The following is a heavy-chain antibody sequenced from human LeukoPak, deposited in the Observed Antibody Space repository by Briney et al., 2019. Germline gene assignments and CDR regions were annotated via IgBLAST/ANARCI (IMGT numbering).Heavy chain of an antibody. CDR2: IWYDGSDK. Sequence: GGSLRLSCAASGLTFNNYGMHWVRQAPGKGLEWVAIIWYDGSDKYYADSVKGRFTISRDNSKNTLYLHMNSLRAEDTAIYYCARDVSVDWIDPWGQGTLVTVSS. J-gene: IGHJ5*02. CDR3: ARDVSVDWIDP. CDR1: GLTFNNYG. V-gene: IGHV3-33*01. D-gene: IGHD2-21*01.